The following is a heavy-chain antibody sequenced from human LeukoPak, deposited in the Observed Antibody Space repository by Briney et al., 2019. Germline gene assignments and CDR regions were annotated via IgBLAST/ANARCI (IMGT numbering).Heavy chain of an antibody. J-gene: IGHJ6*02. V-gene: IGHV3-74*01. CDR1: GFTFSSHW. D-gene: IGHD1-1*01. Sequence: GGSLRLSCAASGFTFSSHWMHWVRQAPGKGLVWVSRINSDGSSISYADSVKGRFTISRDNAKNTLYLQMNSLRAEDTAVYYCARGLQNSQLVPYYYYGMDVWGQGTTVTVSS. CDR3: ARGLQNSQLVPYYYYGMDV. CDR2: INSDGSSI.